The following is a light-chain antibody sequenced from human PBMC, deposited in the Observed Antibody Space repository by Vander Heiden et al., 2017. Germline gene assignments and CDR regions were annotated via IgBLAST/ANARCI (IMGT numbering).Light chain of an antibody. CDR3: RQALQTPFT. CDR2: LDS. V-gene: IGKV2-28*01. Sequence: DIVMTQSPVSLPVTPGETASISCRSSQSLLHSNGYNYLDWYLQKPGQSPQLLIYLDSNRASGVPDRFSGSGSGTDFTLKISRVEAEDVGVYYCRQALQTPFTFGPGTKVDIK. J-gene: IGKJ3*01. CDR1: QSLLHSNGYNY.